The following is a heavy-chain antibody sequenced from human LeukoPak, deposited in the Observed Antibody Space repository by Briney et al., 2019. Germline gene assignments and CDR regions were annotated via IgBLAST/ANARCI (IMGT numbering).Heavy chain of an antibody. CDR2: INPNSGGT. Sequence: ASVTVSLKSSGYTFTDYYMHWVRQAPGQGLEWMGWINPNSGGTNYAQKFQGRVTMTRDTSISTAYMELSRRRSDDTAVYYCARARGFLEWVLNYWGQGTLVTVSS. V-gene: IGHV1-2*02. CDR3: ARARGFLEWVLNY. D-gene: IGHD3-3*01. J-gene: IGHJ4*02. CDR1: GYTFTDYY.